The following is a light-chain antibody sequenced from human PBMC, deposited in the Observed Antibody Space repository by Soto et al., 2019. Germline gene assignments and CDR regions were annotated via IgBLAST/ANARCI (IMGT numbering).Light chain of an antibody. Sequence: QSALTQPASVSGSPGQSITISCTGTSSDVGSYNLVSWYQHLPGKAPKLMIYEVTERPSGISSRFSGSKSGNTASLTISGLQGEDEAYYYCCSYAGSSLLVFGGGTKLTVL. CDR3: CSYAGSSLLV. CDR1: SSDVGSYNL. V-gene: IGLV2-23*02. CDR2: EVT. J-gene: IGLJ3*02.